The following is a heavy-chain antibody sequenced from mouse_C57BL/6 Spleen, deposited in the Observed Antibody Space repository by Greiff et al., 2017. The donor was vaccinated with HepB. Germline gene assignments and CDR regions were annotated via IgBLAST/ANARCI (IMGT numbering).Heavy chain of an antibody. Sequence: VKVVESGAELVRPGTSVKVSCKASGYAFTNYLIEWVKQRPGQGLEWIGVINPGSGGTNYNEKFKGKATLTADKSSSTAYMQLSSLTSEDSAVYFCARGGYYSNYYWYFDVWGTGTTVTVSS. CDR3: ARGGYYSNYYWYFDV. J-gene: IGHJ1*03. V-gene: IGHV1-54*01. CDR1: GYAFTNYL. CDR2: INPGSGGT. D-gene: IGHD2-5*01.